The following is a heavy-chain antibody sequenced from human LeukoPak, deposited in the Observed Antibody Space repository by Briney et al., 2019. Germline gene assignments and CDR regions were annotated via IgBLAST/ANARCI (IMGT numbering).Heavy chain of an antibody. CDR2: ISSSSSYT. Sequence: PGGSLRLSCAASGFTFSDYYMSWIRQAPGKGLEWVSYISSSSSYTNYADSVKGRFTISRDNAKNSLYLQMNSLRAEDTAVYYCARDQQYYDYVWGSYRYSDYWGQGTLVTVSS. D-gene: IGHD3-16*02. V-gene: IGHV3-11*06. CDR1: GFTFSDYY. J-gene: IGHJ4*02. CDR3: ARDQQYYDYVWGSYRYSDY.